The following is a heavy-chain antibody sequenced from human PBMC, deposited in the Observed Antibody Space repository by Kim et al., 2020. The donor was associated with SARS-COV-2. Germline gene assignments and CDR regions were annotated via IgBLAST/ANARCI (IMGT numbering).Heavy chain of an antibody. J-gene: IGHJ4*02. D-gene: IGHD3-10*01. V-gene: IGHV3-48*02. Sequence: GGSLRLSCAASGFTFSTYGMNWVRQAPGKGLEWVSYIKSSSSSIYYADSVKGRFTISRDNAKNSLYLQMNSLRDEDTAVYYCARDRGDGHSSGEWDYWGQGTLVTVSS. CDR1: GFTFSTYG. CDR2: IKSSSSSI. CDR3: ARDRGDGHSSGEWDY.